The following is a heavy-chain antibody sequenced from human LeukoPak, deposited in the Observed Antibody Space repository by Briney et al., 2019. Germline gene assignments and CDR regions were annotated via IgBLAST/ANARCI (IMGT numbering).Heavy chain of an antibody. CDR3: ARELAGHYYGSGSSFDY. CDR1: GFTFSTYW. V-gene: IGHV3-7*01. D-gene: IGHD3-10*01. J-gene: IGHJ4*02. Sequence: GGSLRLSCTASGFTFSTYWMSWVCQAPGKGLEWVANTREDGSEKYYVDSVKGRFTISRDNAKNSLYLQMNSLRAEDTAVYYCARELAGHYYGSGSSFDYWGQGTLVTVSS. CDR2: TREDGSEK.